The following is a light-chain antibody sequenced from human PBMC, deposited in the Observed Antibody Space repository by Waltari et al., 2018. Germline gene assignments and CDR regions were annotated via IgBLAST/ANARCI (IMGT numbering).Light chain of an antibody. CDR3: QAWDSSVV. J-gene: IGLJ2*01. Sequence: SYELTQPPSVSVSPGQTAIITCSGDKLGDKYASWYQQKTGQSPILVMYEDNKRPSGIPGRCSASNSGNTATLTISGTQATDEADYYCQAWDSSVVFGGGTKLTVL. CDR2: EDN. CDR1: KLGDKY. V-gene: IGLV3-1*01.